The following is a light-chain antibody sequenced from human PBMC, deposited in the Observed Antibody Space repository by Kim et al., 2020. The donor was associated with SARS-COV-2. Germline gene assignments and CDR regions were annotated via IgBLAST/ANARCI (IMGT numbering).Light chain of an antibody. Sequence: ELTQPPSASGTPGQRVTISCSGSTSSIGRNSVSWYRQLPGTAPKLLIYINAQRPSGVPDRFSGSKSGTSASLAISGLQSEDEADYYCASWDDSLNGYVFGTGTKVNV. J-gene: IGLJ1*01. V-gene: IGLV1-44*01. CDR3: ASWDDSLNGYV. CDR2: INA. CDR1: TSSIGRNS.